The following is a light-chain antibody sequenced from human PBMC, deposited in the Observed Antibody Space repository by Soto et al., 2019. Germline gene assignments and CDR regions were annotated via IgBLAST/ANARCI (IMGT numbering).Light chain of an antibody. Sequence: QSVLTQPPSVSEAPRQRVTISCSGSSSNIGNNAVNWYQQLPGKAPKLLIYYDDLLPSGVSDRFSGSKSGTSASLAISGLQSEDEDDYYCAAWDDSLNGLVFGGGTTLTVL. CDR2: YDD. V-gene: IGLV1-36*01. CDR3: AAWDDSLNGLV. J-gene: IGLJ2*01. CDR1: SSNIGNNA.